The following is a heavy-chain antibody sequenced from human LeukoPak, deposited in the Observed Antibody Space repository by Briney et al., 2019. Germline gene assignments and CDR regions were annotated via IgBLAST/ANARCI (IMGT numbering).Heavy chain of an antibody. CDR2: ISGSGAST. D-gene: IGHD1-26*01. V-gene: IGHV3-23*01. J-gene: IGHJ4*02. CDR1: GFTFSTNA. Sequence: GSLLLSCLTSGFTFSTNAMSWVRQAPGKGLEWISGISGSGASTYYADSVTGRFTISRDNSRNTLYLQINSLRGDDTAVYYCAKDVGKWESLHFFDYWGQGTLVTVSS. CDR3: AKDVGKWESLHFFDY.